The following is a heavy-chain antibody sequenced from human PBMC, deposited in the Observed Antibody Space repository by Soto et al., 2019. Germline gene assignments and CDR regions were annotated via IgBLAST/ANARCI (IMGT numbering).Heavy chain of an antibody. CDR1: GFTFSDYY. CDR2: ISSSGSTI. D-gene: IGHD3-10*01. V-gene: IGHV3-11*01. CDR3: ASRGDNYYGSGSPLDY. J-gene: IGHJ4*02. Sequence: GGSLRLSCAASGFTFSDYYMSWIRQAPGKGLEWVSYISSSGSTIYYADSVKGRFTISRDNAKNSLYLQMNSLRAEDTAVYYCASRGDNYYGSGSPLDYWGQGTLVTVSS.